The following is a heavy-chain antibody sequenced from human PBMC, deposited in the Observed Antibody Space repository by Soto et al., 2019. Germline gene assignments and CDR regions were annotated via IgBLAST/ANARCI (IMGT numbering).Heavy chain of an antibody. D-gene: IGHD6-13*01. CDR1: GDTFSSYA. Sequence: QVHLVQSGAEVKKPGSSVKVSCKASGDTFSSYAISWVRQAPGQWLEWVGGFIPIFGTTHYAQKFQGRVTITADESTSTAYMEVNSLRYEDTAVYYCATKPGYLSTWCEGSNYYFFGMDVWGQGTTVTVSS. V-gene: IGHV1-69*01. CDR3: ATKPGYLSTWCEGSNYYFFGMDV. CDR2: FIPIFGTT. J-gene: IGHJ6*02.